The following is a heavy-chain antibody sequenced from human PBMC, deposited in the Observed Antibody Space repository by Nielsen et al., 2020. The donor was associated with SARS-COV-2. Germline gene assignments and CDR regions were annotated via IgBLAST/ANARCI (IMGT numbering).Heavy chain of an antibody. V-gene: IGHV1-46*01. CDR3: ARDPAVTGHFDY. CDR1: GYSFTAFN. J-gene: IGHJ4*02. CDR2: INPNGGST. Sequence: ASVKVSCKASGYSFTAFNIHWVRQAPGQGLEWMGIINPNGGSTSSAQKFQGRVTMTRDTSTSTVYMEVSSLRSEDTAVYYCARDPAVTGHFDYWGQGTLVTVSS. D-gene: IGHD6-19*01.